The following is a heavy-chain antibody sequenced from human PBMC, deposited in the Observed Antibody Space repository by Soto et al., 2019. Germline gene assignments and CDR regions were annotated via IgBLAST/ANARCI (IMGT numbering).Heavy chain of an antibody. V-gene: IGHV3-30*18. CDR3: VKVPAIVLVPAAMNYYYGMDV. J-gene: IGHJ6*02. Sequence: QVHLVESGGGVVQPGRSLRLSCAASGFTFSSYGMHWVRQAPGKGLEWVAVISYDGSNKDYADSVKGRFTISRDNSKNTLYPQRNSLRVEDKAVDYCVKVPAIVLVPAAMNYYYGMDVWGQGTTVTVSS. CDR1: GFTFSSYG. CDR2: ISYDGSNK. D-gene: IGHD2-2*01.